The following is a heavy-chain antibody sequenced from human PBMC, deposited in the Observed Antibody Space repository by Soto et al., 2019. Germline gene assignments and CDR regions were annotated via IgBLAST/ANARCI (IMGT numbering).Heavy chain of an antibody. CDR1: GVTFSSYA. V-gene: IGHV1-69*13. J-gene: IGHJ6*02. Sequence: ASVKVSGKASGVTFSSYAISWVRQAPGQGLEWMGGIIPIFGTANYAQKFQGRVTITADESTSTAYMELSSLRSEDTAVYYCARSTTYYDFWSGYWQRDNYYYYGMDVWGQGTTVTVSS. CDR2: IIPIFGTA. D-gene: IGHD3-3*01. CDR3: ARSTTYYDFWSGYWQRDNYYYYGMDV.